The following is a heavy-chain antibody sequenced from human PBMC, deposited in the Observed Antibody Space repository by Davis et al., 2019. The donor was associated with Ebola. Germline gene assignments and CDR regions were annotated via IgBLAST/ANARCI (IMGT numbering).Heavy chain of an antibody. D-gene: IGHD3-9*01. CDR1: GYTFTGYY. CDR3: ARADYDILTGQSFQDNWFDP. V-gene: IGHV1-2*04. J-gene: IGHJ5*02. Sequence: ASVKVSCKASGYTFTGYYMHWVRQAPGQGLEWMGWINPNSGGTNYAQKFQGWVTMTRDTSISTAYMELSRLRSDDTAVYYYARADYDILTGQSFQDNWFDPWGQGTLVTVSS. CDR2: INPNSGGT.